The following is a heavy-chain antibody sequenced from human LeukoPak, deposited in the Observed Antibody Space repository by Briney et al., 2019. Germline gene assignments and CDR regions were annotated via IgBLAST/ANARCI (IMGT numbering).Heavy chain of an antibody. V-gene: IGHV3-21*01. J-gene: IGHJ4*02. CDR3: VRASYSSTWYLDS. Sequence: GGSLRLSCAASGFTFDDYAMNWVRQAPGKGPEWVSAISTDSDYIYYGDSVKGRFTVSRDNAKNSLYLQMNSLRAEDTALYYCVRASYSSTWYLDSWGQGALVIVSS. D-gene: IGHD6-13*01. CDR2: ISTDSDYI. CDR1: GFTFDDYA.